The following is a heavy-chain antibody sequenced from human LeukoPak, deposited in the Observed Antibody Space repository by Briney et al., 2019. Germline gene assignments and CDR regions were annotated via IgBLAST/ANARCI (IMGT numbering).Heavy chain of an antibody. CDR2: IYPGDSDT. D-gene: IGHD3-22*01. CDR1: GYSFTSYW. CDR3: ARTYYYDSSGPGEFDY. J-gene: IGHJ4*02. Sequence: GESLKISCKSSGYSFTSYWIGWVRQMPGKGLEWMGIIYPGDSDTRYSPSFQGQVTISADKSISTAYLQWSSLKASDTAMYYCARTYYYDSSGPGEFDYWGQGTLVTVSS. V-gene: IGHV5-51*01.